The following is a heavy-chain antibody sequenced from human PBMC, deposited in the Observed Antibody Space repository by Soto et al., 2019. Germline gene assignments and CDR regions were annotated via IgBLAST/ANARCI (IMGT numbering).Heavy chain of an antibody. J-gene: IGHJ5*02. Sequence: QITLKESGPTLVKPTQTLTLTCTFSGFSLSTSGVGVGWIRQPPGKALEWLALIYWDDDKRYSPSLKSRLTITKNTSKNQVVLTMTNMDPVDTATYYCAHRITPTRDMVRGVIIGWFDPWGQGTLVTVSS. D-gene: IGHD3-10*01. CDR2: IYWDDDK. CDR3: AHRITPTRDMVRGVIIGWFDP. CDR1: GFSLSTSGVG. V-gene: IGHV2-5*02.